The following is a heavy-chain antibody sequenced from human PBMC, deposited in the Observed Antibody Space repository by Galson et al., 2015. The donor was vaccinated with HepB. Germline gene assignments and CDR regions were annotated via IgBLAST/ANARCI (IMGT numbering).Heavy chain of an antibody. CDR1: GFTVSTYT. Sequence: SLRLSCAASGFTVSTYTMNWARQAPGKGLEWVSSIRSRSSYTYYGDSVKGRFTISRDNAKNSLHLQMNSLRAEDTAVYYCASPRLSDAAFDVWGQGTMVTVSS. J-gene: IGHJ3*01. CDR3: ASPRLSDAAFDV. V-gene: IGHV3-21*01. CDR2: IRSRSSYT.